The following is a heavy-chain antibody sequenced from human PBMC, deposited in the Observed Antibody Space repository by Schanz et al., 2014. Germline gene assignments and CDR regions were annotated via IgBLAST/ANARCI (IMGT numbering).Heavy chain of an antibody. D-gene: IGHD5-12*01. CDR2: ISGNGGEK. V-gene: IGHV3-30*04. CDR1: GFSFSTYA. J-gene: IGHJ4*02. Sequence: QVQLVESGGGVVQPGRSLRLSCAASGFSFSTYAMHWVRQAPGKGLRCVAVISGNGGEKYYADSVKGRFTISRDNSETKRGGGRKRSRREEKEGYYCARDDGGGYNQIDYWGQGALVTVSS. CDR3: ARDDGGGYNQIDY.